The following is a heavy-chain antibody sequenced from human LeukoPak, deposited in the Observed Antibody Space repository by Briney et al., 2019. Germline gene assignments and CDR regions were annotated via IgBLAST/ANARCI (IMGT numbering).Heavy chain of an antibody. CDR3: ARVYRDGYNGYFDY. CDR1: GYTFTGYY. V-gene: IGHV1-2*02. Sequence: ASVKVSCKASGYTFTGYYMHWVRQAPGQGLEWMGWINPNSGGTNYAQKFQGRVTMTRDTSISTAYMELSRLRSDDTAVYYCARVYRDGYNGYFDYWGQGTLVTVSS. CDR2: INPNSGGT. D-gene: IGHD5-24*01. J-gene: IGHJ4*02.